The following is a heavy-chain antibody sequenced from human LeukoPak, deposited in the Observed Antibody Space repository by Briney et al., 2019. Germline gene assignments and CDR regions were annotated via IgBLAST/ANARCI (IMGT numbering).Heavy chain of an antibody. J-gene: IGHJ4*02. CDR3: ARNTEYFFDL. CDR1: GGSISSYY. V-gene: IGHV4-59*01. CDR2: IHYSGST. D-gene: IGHD2-2*02. Sequence: PSETLSLTCTVSGGSISSYYWSWIRQPPGKGLEWIGYIHYSGSTNYNPSPKSRSTISVETTHNHFPLKLRYVTAADTAGYYCARNTEYFFDLWGQGTLVTVPS.